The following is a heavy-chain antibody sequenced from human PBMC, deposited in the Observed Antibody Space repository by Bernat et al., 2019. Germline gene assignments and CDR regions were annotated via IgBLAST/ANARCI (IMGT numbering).Heavy chain of an antibody. CDR1: SSGFSNAW. Sequence: EVQLVESGGGLVKPGGSLRLSCASSSSGFSNAWMSWVRQAPGKGLEWVAYIRGKTGGETTDYAAPVKGRFSISRDNAQKTLYLQMKGLKSEDTAVYYCTTYLPATHQCLGYWGQGTPVTVSS. CDR3: TTYLPATHQCLGY. J-gene: IGHJ4*02. V-gene: IGHV3-15*01. CDR2: IRGKTGGETT. D-gene: IGHD2-15*01.